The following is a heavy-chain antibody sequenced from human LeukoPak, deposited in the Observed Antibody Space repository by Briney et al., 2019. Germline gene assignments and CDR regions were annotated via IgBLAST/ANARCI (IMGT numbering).Heavy chain of an antibody. D-gene: IGHD6-19*01. V-gene: IGHV4-34*01. CDR2: INHSGST. CDR3: ARGYTMCYSSGCPPLNWFDP. CDR1: GGSFSGYY. Sequence: PSETLSLTCAVYGGSFSGYYWSWIRQPPGKGLEWIGEINHSGSTNYNPSLKSRVTISVDTSKNQFSLKLSSVTAADTAVYYCARGYTMCYSSGCPPLNWFDPRGQGTLVTVSS. J-gene: IGHJ5*02.